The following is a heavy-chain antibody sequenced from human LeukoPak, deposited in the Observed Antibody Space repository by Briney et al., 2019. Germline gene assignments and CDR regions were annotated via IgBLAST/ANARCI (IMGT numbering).Heavy chain of an antibody. J-gene: IGHJ4*02. V-gene: IGHV1-18*04. CDR2: ISAYNGNT. Sequence: GASVKVSCKASGYTFTSYYMHWVRQAPGQGLEWMGWISAYNGNTNYAQKLQGRVTMTTDTSTSTAYMELRSLRSDDTAVYYCAEGGATTPLDYWGQGTLVTVSS. CDR3: AEGGATTPLDY. CDR1: GYTFTSYY. D-gene: IGHD1-26*01.